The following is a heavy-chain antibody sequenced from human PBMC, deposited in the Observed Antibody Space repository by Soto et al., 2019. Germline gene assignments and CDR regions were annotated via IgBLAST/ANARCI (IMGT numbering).Heavy chain of an antibody. CDR3: ASSYGVSWYGDF. J-gene: IGHJ4*02. D-gene: IGHD6-13*01. CDR1: GDSFNDYP. Sequence: QVPLVQSGAEVRKPGSSVKVSCHSSGDSFNDYPVTWVRQAPGQGLEWMGGTIPVSGTTNCAQEFQGRVTITADVSTSTVYMELSSLKYEDTALYYCASSYGVSWYGDFWGQGTLVTVSS. CDR2: TIPVSGTT. V-gene: IGHV1-69*01.